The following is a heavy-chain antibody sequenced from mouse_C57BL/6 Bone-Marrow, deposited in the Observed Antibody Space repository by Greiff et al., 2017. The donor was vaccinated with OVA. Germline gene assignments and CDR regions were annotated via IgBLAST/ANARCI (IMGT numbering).Heavy chain of an antibody. J-gene: IGHJ3*01. Sequence: EVKLMESGGGLVKPGGSLKLSCAASGFTFSSYAMSWVRQTPEKRLEWVATISDGGSYTYYPDNVKGRFTISRDNAKNNLYLQMSHLKSEDTAMYYCARATVPAWFAYWGQGTLVTVSA. V-gene: IGHV5-4*03. CDR1: GFTFSSYA. D-gene: IGHD1-1*01. CDR2: ISDGGSYT. CDR3: ARATVPAWFAY.